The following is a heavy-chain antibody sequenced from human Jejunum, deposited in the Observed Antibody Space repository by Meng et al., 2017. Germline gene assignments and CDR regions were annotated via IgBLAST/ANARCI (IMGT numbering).Heavy chain of an antibody. V-gene: IGHV4-61*02. CDR3: AGGGSAVAAWYFDL. CDR1: GGSITTDSNY. Sequence: LRLSCTVSGGSITTDSNYWNWIRQPAGKGLEWIGRVFSSGSTNYNPSLKSRVSISVDTSKTQFSLKLTSVTAPDTAVYYCAGGGSAVAAWYFDLWGRGTLVTVSS. D-gene: IGHD3-16*01. CDR2: VFSSGST. J-gene: IGHJ2*01.